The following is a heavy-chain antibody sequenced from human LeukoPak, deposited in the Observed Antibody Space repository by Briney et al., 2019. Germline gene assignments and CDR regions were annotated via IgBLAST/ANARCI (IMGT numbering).Heavy chain of an antibody. CDR1: GGSFSGYY. Sequence: SETLSLTCAVYGGSFSGYYWSWIRQPPGKGLEWIGEINHSGSTNYNPSLKGRVTISVDTSKNQFSLKLSSVTAADTAVYYCARAPRWAIWFDPWGQGTLVTVSS. D-gene: IGHD6-13*01. V-gene: IGHV4-34*01. CDR2: INHSGST. J-gene: IGHJ5*02. CDR3: ARAPRWAIWFDP.